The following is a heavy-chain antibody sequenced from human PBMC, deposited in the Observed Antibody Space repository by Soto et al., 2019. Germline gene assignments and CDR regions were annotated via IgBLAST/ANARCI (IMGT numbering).Heavy chain of an antibody. D-gene: IGHD6-19*01. CDR2: ISHTGTT. Sequence: QVQLQESGPGLVKPSGTLSLTCAVSGGSISDNWWSWVRQPPGKGLEWIGEISHTGTTHYNPSLWSRVTISIDKSKYQCSLNLSSVTAADAAVYYCARHIAVPRTRGFDFWGQGTLFTVFS. CDR3: ARHIAVPRTRGFDF. CDR1: GGSISDNW. V-gene: IGHV4-4*02. J-gene: IGHJ4*02.